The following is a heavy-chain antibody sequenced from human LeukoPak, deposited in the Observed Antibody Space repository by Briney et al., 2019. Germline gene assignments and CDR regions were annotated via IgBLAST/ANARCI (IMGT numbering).Heavy chain of an antibody. CDR1: GGSISSYY. Sequence: KPSETLSLTCTVSGGSISSYYWSWIRQPPGKGLEWIGYIYYSGSTNYNPSLKSRVTMSVDTSKNQFSLKLTSVTAADTAMYYCARSWSGSVTAADIWGQGTMVTVS. D-gene: IGHD3-3*01. V-gene: IGHV4-59*12. J-gene: IGHJ3*02. CDR2: IYYSGST. CDR3: ARSWSGSVTAADI.